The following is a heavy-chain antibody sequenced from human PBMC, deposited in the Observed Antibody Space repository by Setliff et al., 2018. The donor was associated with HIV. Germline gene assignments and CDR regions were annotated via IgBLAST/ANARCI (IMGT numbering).Heavy chain of an antibody. Sequence: SVTVSCKASGGTFSSYAITWVRQAPGQGLEWMGMIIPMYNIPAYAQKFQGRVTFTADESTSTAYMELSSLSSEDTAVYYCARDQTGVAAAAFGGGSAWSDEGFDIWGQGTMVT. D-gene: IGHD6-13*01. J-gene: IGHJ3*02. CDR3: ARDQTGVAAAAFGGGSAWSDEGFDI. V-gene: IGHV1-69*13. CDR1: GGTFSSYA. CDR2: IIPMYNIP.